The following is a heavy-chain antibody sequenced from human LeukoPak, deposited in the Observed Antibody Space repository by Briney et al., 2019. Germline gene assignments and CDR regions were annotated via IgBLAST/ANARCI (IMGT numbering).Heavy chain of an antibody. J-gene: IGHJ4*02. D-gene: IGHD2-15*01. Sequence: ASVKVSCKASGYTFTSYTISWVRQAPGQGLEWMGWISTYNGNTNYAQKLQGRVTMTTDTSTRTAYMELRSLRSDDTAVYYCARYCSGGTCPLDYWGQGTLVTISS. CDR3: ARYCSGGTCPLDY. CDR2: ISTYNGNT. CDR1: GYTFTSYT. V-gene: IGHV1-18*01.